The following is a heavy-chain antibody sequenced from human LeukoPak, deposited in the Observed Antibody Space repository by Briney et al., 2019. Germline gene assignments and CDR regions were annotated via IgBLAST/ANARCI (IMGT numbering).Heavy chain of an antibody. CDR3: ASNDYANDAFDI. D-gene: IGHD4-17*01. CDR2: ISYDGSNK. Sequence: GGSLRLSCAASGFTFSSYAMHWVRQAPGKGLEWVAVISYDGSNKYYADSVKGRFTISRDNSKNTLYLQMNSLRAEDTAVYYCASNDYANDAFDIWGQGTMVTVSS. CDR1: GFTFSSYA. J-gene: IGHJ3*02. V-gene: IGHV3-30*04.